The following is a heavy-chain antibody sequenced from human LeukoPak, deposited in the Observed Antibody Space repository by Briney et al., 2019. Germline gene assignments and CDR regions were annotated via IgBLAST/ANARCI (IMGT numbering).Heavy chain of an antibody. V-gene: IGHV4-59*01. Sequence: ETLSLTCTVSGGSISSYYWSWIRQPPGKGLEWIGYIYYSGSTNYNPSLKSRVTISVDTSKNQFSLRLSSVTAADTAVYYCARWGRYCSGGSCYRHAFDIWGQGTMVTVSS. J-gene: IGHJ3*02. CDR2: IYYSGST. CDR1: GGSISSYY. D-gene: IGHD2-15*01. CDR3: ARWGRYCSGGSCYRHAFDI.